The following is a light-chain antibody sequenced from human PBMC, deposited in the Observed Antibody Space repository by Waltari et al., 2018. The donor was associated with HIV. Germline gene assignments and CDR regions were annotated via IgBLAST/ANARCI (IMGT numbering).Light chain of an antibody. CDR1: SSNIGAGYD. CDR3: QSYDSSLSAVV. J-gene: IGLJ2*01. V-gene: IGLV1-40*01. CDR2: GNS. Sequence: QSVLTPPPSVSGAPGQRVTISCTGSSSNIGAGYDVHWYQQLPGTAPKLLIYGNSNRPSGVPDLFSGSKSGTSAFLAITGLQAEDEADYYCQSYDSSLSAVVFGGGTKLTVL.